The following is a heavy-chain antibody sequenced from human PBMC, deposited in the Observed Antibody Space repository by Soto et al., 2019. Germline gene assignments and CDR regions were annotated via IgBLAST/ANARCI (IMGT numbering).Heavy chain of an antibody. CDR1: GHSLSSGGYY. Sequence: PSETLSLTCTVSGHSLSSGGYYWSWIRQHPGKGLEWVGYIYFTGSTLYNPSLKSRLAMSLDTSKNQFSLRLTSVTAADTAVYFCARDWRSSGWPNWGQGTLVTVSS. J-gene: IGHJ4*02. D-gene: IGHD6-19*01. CDR3: ARDWRSSGWPN. CDR2: IYFTGST. V-gene: IGHV4-31*03.